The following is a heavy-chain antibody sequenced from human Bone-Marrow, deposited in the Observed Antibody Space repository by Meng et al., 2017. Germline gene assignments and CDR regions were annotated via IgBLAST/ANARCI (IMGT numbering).Heavy chain of an antibody. D-gene: IGHD6-13*01. CDR1: CCSISSTNW. CDR2: IHQDGYT. V-gene: IGHV4-4*02. Sequence: QLQLKESGPGLVKHSGTLYLTCAVGCCSISSTNWWDWVRQPPGKGLVWFGEIHQDGYTNYGPSLKSRVTISVDKSRNQFSLKLNFVTAAATAVYYCARLGPPIAAGDPFDYWGQGTLVTVSS. J-gene: IGHJ4*02. CDR3: ARLGPPIAAGDPFDY.